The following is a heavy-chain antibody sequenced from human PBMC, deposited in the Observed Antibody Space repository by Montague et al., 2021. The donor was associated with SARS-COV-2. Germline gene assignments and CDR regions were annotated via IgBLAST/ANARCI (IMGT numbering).Heavy chain of an antibody. J-gene: IGHJ4*02. CDR1: GFSLTTRAVG. CDR3: AHVSRLGNYYWGHSDS. CDR2: IYGDDDK. V-gene: IGHV2-5*02. Sequence: PALVKPTQTLTLTCNFSGFSLTTRAVGVGWIRQPPGKALEWLAVIYGDDDKRYSPYLRSRLTITKDTSANHVVLTMTNMDPVDKATYYCAHVSRLGNYYWGHSDSWGQGALVTVSS. D-gene: IGHD3-22*01.